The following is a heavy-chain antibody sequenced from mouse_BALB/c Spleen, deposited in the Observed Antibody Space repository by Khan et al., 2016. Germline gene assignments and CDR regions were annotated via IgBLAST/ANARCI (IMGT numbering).Heavy chain of an antibody. V-gene: IGHV3-8*02. Sequence: EVELVESGPSLVKPSQTLSLTCSVSGDFITSGYWNWIRKFPGNNLEYMGYISYTGITYYNPSLKSRISITRNTSKNQYYLQFNFVSSQATAPFYCARYGTRENAMDYWGQGTSVTVSS. CDR2: ISYTGIT. J-gene: IGHJ4*01. CDR3: ARYGTRENAMDY. D-gene: IGHD2-14*01. CDR1: GDFITSGY.